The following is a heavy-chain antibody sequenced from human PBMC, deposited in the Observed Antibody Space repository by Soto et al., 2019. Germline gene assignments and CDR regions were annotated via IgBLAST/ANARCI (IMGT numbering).Heavy chain of an antibody. CDR1: GFTFSSYG. D-gene: IGHD6-19*01. J-gene: IGHJ4*02. Sequence: QVQLVESGGGVVQPRRSLRLSCAASGFTFSSYGMHWVRQAPGKGLEWVAFMWYDGSNKYYADSVKGRFTISRDNSKNTLYLQMNSLRAEDTAVYYCAREGGSGPDYWGQGTLVTVSS. CDR3: AREGGSGPDY. CDR2: MWYDGSNK. V-gene: IGHV3-33*01.